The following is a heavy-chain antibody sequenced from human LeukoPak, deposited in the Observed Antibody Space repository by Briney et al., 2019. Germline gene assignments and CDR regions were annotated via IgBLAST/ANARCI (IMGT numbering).Heavy chain of an antibody. CDR3: ARDRNDFWSGYYMDV. CDR2: FYYSGSS. Sequence: SETLSLTCTVSGVSSSSSYWGWIRQPPGKELEWIGSFYYSGSSYYNPSLKSRVTISVDTSKNQFSLKLSSVTAADTAVYYCARDRNDFWSGYYMDVWGKGTTVTVSS. V-gene: IGHV4-39*07. D-gene: IGHD3-3*01. CDR1: GVSSSSSY. J-gene: IGHJ6*03.